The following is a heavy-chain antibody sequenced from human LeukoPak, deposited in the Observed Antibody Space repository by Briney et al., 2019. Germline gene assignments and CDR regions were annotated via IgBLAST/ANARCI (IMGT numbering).Heavy chain of an antibody. J-gene: IGHJ2*01. CDR3: AGRSRGYSYGYYFWYFDL. Sequence: PSETLSLTCTVSGGSISSYYWSLIRLPPGKGLEWIGNSYYSGSTNYNPSLKSRVTISVDTSKNQFSLKLSSVTAADTAVYYCAGRSRGYSYGYYFWYFDLWGRGTLVTVSS. CDR1: GGSISSYY. CDR2: SYYSGST. V-gene: IGHV4-59*01. D-gene: IGHD5-18*01.